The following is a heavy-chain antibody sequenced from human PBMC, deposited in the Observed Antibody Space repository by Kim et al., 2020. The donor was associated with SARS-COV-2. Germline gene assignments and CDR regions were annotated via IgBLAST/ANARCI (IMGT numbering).Heavy chain of an antibody. Sequence: GGSLRLSCAASGFTFGPFWMAWVRQAPGKGPEWVANIKGDGSENYYVDSVEGRFTISRDNAKATMYLQMNSLRVEDTAIYYCVRAVKPWGMDVWGQGTTV. CDR2: IKGDGSEN. D-gene: IGHD7-27*01. CDR3: VRAVKPWGMDV. CDR1: GFTFGPFW. V-gene: IGHV3-7*01. J-gene: IGHJ6*02.